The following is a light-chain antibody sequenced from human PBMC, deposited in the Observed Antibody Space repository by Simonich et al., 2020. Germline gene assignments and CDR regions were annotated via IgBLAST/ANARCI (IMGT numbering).Light chain of an antibody. V-gene: IGLV2-23*01. J-gene: IGLJ2*01. CDR2: EGS. Sequence: QSALTQPFSVSGSPGQSITISCTGTSSDVGSYNLVSWYQQHPGKAPKLMIYEGSKRPSGVSNRFSGSKSGNTASLTISGLQAEDEADYYCCSYAGSSTSVVFGGGTKLTVL. CDR3: CSYAGSSTSVV. CDR1: SSDVGSYNL.